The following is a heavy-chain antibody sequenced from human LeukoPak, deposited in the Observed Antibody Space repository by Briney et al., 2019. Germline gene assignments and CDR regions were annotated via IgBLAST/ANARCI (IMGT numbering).Heavy chain of an antibody. CDR1: GFTFSSYA. CDR2: ISGSGGST. Sequence: PGGSLRLSCAASGFTFSSYAMSWVRQAPGKGLEWVSAISGSGGSTYYADSVKGRFTISRDNSKNTLDLQMNSLRAEDTALYYCAKDLHSSSRTSFDYWGQGTLVTVSS. CDR3: AKDLHSSSRTSFDY. V-gene: IGHV3-23*01. J-gene: IGHJ4*02. D-gene: IGHD6-13*01.